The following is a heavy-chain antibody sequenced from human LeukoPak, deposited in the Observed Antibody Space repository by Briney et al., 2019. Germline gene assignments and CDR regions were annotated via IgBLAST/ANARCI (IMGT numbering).Heavy chain of an antibody. CDR1: GYTFTGYY. J-gene: IGHJ4*02. V-gene: IGHV1-2*02. D-gene: IGHD3-22*01. CDR3: ARGRNYYDSSGPFDC. CDR2: INPNSGGT. Sequence: GASVKVSCKASGYTFTGYYMHWVRQAPGQGLEWMGWINPNSGGTNYAQKFQGRVTMTRDTSISTAYMELSRLRSDDTAVYYCARGRNYYDSSGPFDCWGQGTLVTVSS.